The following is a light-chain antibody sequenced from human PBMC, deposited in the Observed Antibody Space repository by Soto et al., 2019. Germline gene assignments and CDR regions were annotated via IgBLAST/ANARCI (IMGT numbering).Light chain of an antibody. Sequence: SQLTLCPTSLYATVGDRVTINCRASQGISSALAWYQQKPGKAPKLLIYDASSLESGVPSRFSGSGSGTDFTLTISSLQPEDFATYYCQQFNNYPTFGGGTKVDIK. CDR1: QGISSA. V-gene: IGKV1D-13*01. CDR2: DAS. CDR3: QQFNNYPT. J-gene: IGKJ4*01.